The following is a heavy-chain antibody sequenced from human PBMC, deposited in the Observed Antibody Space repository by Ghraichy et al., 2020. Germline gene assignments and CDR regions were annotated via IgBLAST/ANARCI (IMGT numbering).Heavy chain of an antibody. CDR1: GYTFTSYA. D-gene: IGHD3-16*02. J-gene: IGHJ4*02. V-gene: IGHV1-18*04. CDR2: IIAYNGNT. Sequence: ASVKVSCKASGYTFTSYAISWVRQAPGQGLEWMGWIIAYNGNTNYAQTLQGRVTMAIDTSTSTAYMELRSLRSDDTAIYYCARSYEYFWETCRYPAYWGKGTLVTVYS. CDR3: ARSYEYFWETCRYPAY.